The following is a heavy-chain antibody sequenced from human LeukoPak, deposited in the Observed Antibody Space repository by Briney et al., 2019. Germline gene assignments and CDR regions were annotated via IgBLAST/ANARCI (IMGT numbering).Heavy chain of an antibody. J-gene: IGHJ6*04. CDR2: ISTNVGST. V-gene: IGHV3-23*01. CDR1: GFTFSSYA. Sequence: GWSLRLSCAASGFTFSSYAMSWVRQAPGKGLEWVSAISTNVGSTYYADSVKGRFAISRDNSKNTLYLQMNSLRGEDTAVYFCAKRNHDSNYGMDVWGKGTTVTVSS. CDR3: AKRNHDSNYGMDV. D-gene: IGHD2-15*01.